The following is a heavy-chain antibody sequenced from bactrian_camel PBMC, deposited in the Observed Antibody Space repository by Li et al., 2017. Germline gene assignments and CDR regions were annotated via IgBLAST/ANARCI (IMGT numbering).Heavy chain of an antibody. V-gene: IGHV3S53*01. CDR2: IDSDATP. CDR1: SNNNMGHC. D-gene: IGHD7*01. CDR3: AADRVPATRRLLARAYNH. J-gene: IGHJ4*01. Sequence: VQLVESGGGSVQAGDSLRLSCTLSSNNNMGHCLGWIRQAPGKGPEGVAAIDSDATPIYPDSMKGRFIISWDNAKTGLYLEMNNLKPEDTAMYYCAADRVPATRRLLARAYNHWGQGT.